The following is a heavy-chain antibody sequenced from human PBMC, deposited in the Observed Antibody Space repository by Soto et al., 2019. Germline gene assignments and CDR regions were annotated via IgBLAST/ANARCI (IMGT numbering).Heavy chain of an antibody. D-gene: IGHD6-19*01. J-gene: IGHJ4*02. Sequence: QVQLVQSGAEVKKPGSSVKVSCKASGGTYSSYAISSVRQAPGQGLEWMGGIIPIFGTANYAQKFQGRVTITADESTSTAYMELSSLRSEDTAVYYCARATRAKAVAGPSDYWGQGTLVTVSS. V-gene: IGHV1-69*12. CDR3: ARATRAKAVAGPSDY. CDR1: GGTYSSYA. CDR2: IIPIFGTA.